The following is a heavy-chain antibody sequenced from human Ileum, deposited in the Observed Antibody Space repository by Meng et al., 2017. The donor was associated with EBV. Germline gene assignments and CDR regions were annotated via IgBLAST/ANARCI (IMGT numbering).Heavy chain of an antibody. J-gene: IGHJ4*02. CDR1: GFTFSSYA. Sequence: QVRLVGSGGGVVQPGRSLRLSCAASGFTFSSYATHWVRQAPGKGLEWVAVISYDGSNKYYADSVKGRFTISRDNSKNTLYLQMNSLRAEDTAVYYCARDRDGYHDYWGQGTLVTVSS. CDR3: ARDRDGYHDY. D-gene: IGHD5-24*01. CDR2: ISYDGSNK. V-gene: IGHV3-30-3*01.